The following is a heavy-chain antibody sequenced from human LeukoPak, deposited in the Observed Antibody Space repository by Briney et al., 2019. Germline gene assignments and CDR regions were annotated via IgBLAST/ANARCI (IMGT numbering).Heavy chain of an antibody. V-gene: IGHV4-34*01. CDR3: ARAVSGRFDY. CDR1: GGSFSGYY. J-gene: IGHJ4*02. D-gene: IGHD6-19*01. Sequence: SETLSLTCAVYGGSFSGYYWSWIRQPPGKGLERIGEINHSGSTNYNPSLNSRVTISVDTSKNQFSLRLSSVTAADTAIYYCARAVSGRFDYWGQGTLVTVSS. CDR2: INHSGST.